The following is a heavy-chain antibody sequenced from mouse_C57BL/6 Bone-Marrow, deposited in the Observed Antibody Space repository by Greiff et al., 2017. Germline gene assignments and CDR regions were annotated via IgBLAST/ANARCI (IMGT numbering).Heavy chain of an antibody. CDR1: GFTFSDYG. Sequence: EVQLQESGGGLVKPGGSLKLSCAASGFTFSDYGMHWVRQAPEKGLEWVAYISSGSSTIYYADTVKGRFTISRDNAKNTLFLQMTSLRSEDTAMYYCARAYDYLFDYWGQGTTLTVSS. V-gene: IGHV5-17*01. CDR2: ISSGSSTI. CDR3: ARAYDYLFDY. D-gene: IGHD2-4*01. J-gene: IGHJ2*01.